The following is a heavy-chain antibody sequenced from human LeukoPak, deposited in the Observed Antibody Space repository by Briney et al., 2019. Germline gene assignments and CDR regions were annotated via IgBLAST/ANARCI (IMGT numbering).Heavy chain of an antibody. CDR1: GASVGSYY. V-gene: IGHV4-59*02. CDR3: ARGFKSSGWFGGPSFDS. D-gene: IGHD3-10*01. Sequence: PSETLSLTCTVSGASVGSYYWTWIRQPPGKGLEWIGYFYYSGGTVYNPSLKNRVTISVDTSKNQFSLNLMSVTAADTAFYFCARGFKSSGWFGGPSFDSWGQGSLVTVSS. J-gene: IGHJ4*02. CDR2: FYYSGGT.